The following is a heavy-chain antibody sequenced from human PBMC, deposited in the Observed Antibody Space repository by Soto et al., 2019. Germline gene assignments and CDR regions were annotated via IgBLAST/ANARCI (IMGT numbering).Heavy chain of an antibody. Sequence: PSETLSLTCTVSGGSITSFYWSWIRQTPGKGLEWVGHISYTGSTNYNPSLKSRVTIAVDTSKNQFSLNLTSVTAADTAVYDCAREGNGWYYSDYWGQGALVTVSS. J-gene: IGHJ4*02. CDR3: AREGNGWYYSDY. V-gene: IGHV4-59*01. CDR2: ISYTGST. D-gene: IGHD6-19*01. CDR1: GGSITSFY.